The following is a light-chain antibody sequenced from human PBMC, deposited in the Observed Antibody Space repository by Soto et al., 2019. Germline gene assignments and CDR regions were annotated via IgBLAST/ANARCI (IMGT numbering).Light chain of an antibody. CDR2: DAS. V-gene: IGKV3-20*01. CDR1: QSVANNY. Sequence: EIVFTQSPGTLSLSPGERATLSCRASQSVANNYLAWYQQKPGQAPRFLMYDASSRATGIPDRFSGSGSGTDFTLTISRLEPEDFAVYYCEQYGSTPLTFGGGTKLEIK. CDR3: EQYGSTPLT. J-gene: IGKJ4*01.